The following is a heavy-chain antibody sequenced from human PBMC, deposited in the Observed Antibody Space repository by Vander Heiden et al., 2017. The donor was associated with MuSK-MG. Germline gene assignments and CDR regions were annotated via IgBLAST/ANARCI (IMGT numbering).Heavy chain of an antibody. J-gene: IGHJ5*02. V-gene: IGHV4-34*01. CDR2: INHSGST. D-gene: IGHD6-6*01. CDR1: GGSFSGYY. CDR3: ARCVVQFANWFDP. Sequence: QVQLQQRGAGLLKPSETLSITCSVYGGSFSGYYWSWIRQPPGKGLGWIGEINHSGSTNYNPSLKSRVTISVDTPKNQFSLKLSSVTAADTAVYYCARCVVQFANWFDPWGQGTLVTVSS.